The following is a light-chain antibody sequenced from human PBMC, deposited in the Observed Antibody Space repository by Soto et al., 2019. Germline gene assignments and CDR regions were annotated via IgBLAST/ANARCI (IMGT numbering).Light chain of an antibody. CDR2: SNN. V-gene: IGLV1-44*01. CDR1: SSNIGSNT. J-gene: IGLJ2*01. CDR3: AAWDDSLNGPGV. Sequence: QSVLTQPPSASGTPGQRVTISCSGSSSNIGSNTVNWYQQLPGTAPKLLIYSNNQRPSGVPDRFSGSKSGTSASLAISGLQSDDEADYYCAAWDDSLNGPGVFGGGTKVTVL.